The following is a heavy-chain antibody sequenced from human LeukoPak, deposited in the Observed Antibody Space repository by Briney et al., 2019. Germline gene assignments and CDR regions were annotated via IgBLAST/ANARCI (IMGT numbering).Heavy chain of an antibody. Sequence: GRFLRLSCAASGFTFSSYGMHWVRQAPGKGLEWVAVISYDGSNKYYADSVKGRFTISRDNSKNTLYLQMNSLRAEDTAVYYCAKVALIAARLGHFDYWGQGTLVTVSS. D-gene: IGHD6-6*01. CDR1: GFTFSSYG. CDR3: AKVALIAARLGHFDY. V-gene: IGHV3-30*18. J-gene: IGHJ4*02. CDR2: ISYDGSNK.